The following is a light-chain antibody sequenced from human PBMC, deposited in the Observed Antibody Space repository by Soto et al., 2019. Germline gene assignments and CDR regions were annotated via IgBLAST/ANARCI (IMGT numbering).Light chain of an antibody. CDR2: AAS. CDR1: QSISNH. J-gene: IGKJ5*01. Sequence: DIQMTQSPSTLSGSVGDRVSITCRASQSISNHLNWYQQKPGKAPKLLIYAASSLQSGVPSRFSGSGSGTDFTLTISSLQPEDFATYFCQQSYSTAITFGQGTRLEIK. CDR3: QQSYSTAIT. V-gene: IGKV1-39*01.